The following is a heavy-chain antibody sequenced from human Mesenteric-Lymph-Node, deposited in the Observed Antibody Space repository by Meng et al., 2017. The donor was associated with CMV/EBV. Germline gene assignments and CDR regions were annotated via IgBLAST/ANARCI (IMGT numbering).Heavy chain of an antibody. Sequence: GESLKISCAASGFTFSNYAMAWVRQAPGKGLEWVADIKCDRSEKYYVDSVKGRLTISRDNAKNSLYLQVNSLRAEDMTVSYCARLRPAMLKSPQVTLLSGGSGEPDVVGQAWAMASDLGTIIQQRRSPGGRRVCFCVGEAGGQSLYYCYLDLWGRGTLVTVSS. V-gene: IGHV3-52*01. J-gene: IGHJ2*01. CDR3: ARLRPAMLKSPQVTLLSGGSGEPDVVGQAWAMASDLGTIIQQRRSPGGRRVCFCVGEAGGQSLYYCYLDL. CDR2: IKCDRSEK. D-gene: IGHD2-15*01. CDR1: GFTFSNYA.